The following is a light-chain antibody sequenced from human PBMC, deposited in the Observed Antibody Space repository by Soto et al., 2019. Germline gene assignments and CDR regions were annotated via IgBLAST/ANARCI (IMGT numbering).Light chain of an antibody. Sequence: EIVLTQSPATLSLSAGERATLSCRASQSVTSNLAWYQQKPGQAPRLLIYDAYNRAPGIPARFSGSGSETDFTLTISSLEPEDFAVYYCQQRSNWPPGAFGGGTKVEIK. V-gene: IGKV3-11*01. CDR2: DAY. CDR1: QSVTSN. J-gene: IGKJ4*01. CDR3: QQRSNWPPGA.